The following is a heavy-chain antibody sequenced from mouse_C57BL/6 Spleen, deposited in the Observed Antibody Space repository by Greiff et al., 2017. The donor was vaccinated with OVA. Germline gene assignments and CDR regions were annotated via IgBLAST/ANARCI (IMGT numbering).Heavy chain of an antibody. CDR2: INYDGSST. J-gene: IGHJ3*01. Sequence: EVMLVESEGGLVQPGSSMKLSCTASGFTFSDYYMAWVRQVPEKGLEWVANINYDGSSTYYLDSLKSRFIISRDNAQNILYLQMSSLKSEDTATYYCARDGYYGFAYWGQGTLVTVSA. CDR1: GFTFSDYY. CDR3: ARDGYYGFAY. V-gene: IGHV5-16*01. D-gene: IGHD2-3*01.